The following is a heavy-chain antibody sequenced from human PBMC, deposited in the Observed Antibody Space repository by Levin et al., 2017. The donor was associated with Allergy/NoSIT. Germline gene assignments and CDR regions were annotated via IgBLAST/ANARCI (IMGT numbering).Heavy chain of an antibody. D-gene: IGHD4-17*01. V-gene: IGHV1-8*01. J-gene: IGHJ4*02. Sequence: GESLKISCKTSGYSFADYYINWLRQAPGQGLEWVGWINPQNDKTGSALRLQGRVTMTSNTSTGTVYMELTGVTSEDTAVYYCARTVDYDDYANFDHWGQGTLVTVSS. CDR1: GYSFADYY. CDR3: ARTVDYDDYANFDH. CDR2: INPQNDKT.